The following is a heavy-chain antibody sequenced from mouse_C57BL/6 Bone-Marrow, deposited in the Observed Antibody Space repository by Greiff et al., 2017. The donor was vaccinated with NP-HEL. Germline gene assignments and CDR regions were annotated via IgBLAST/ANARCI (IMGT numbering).Heavy chain of an antibody. CDR1: GYTFTSYW. CDR3: AREGMVTTGPWFAY. V-gene: IGHV1-59*01. J-gene: IGHJ3*01. CDR2: IDPSDSYT. Sequence: QVHVKQSGAELVRPGTSVKLSCKASGYTFTSYWMHWVKQRPGQGLEWIGVIDPSDSYTNYNQKFKGKATLTVDTSSSTAYMQLSSLTSEDSAVYYCAREGMVTTGPWFAYWGQGTLVTVSA. D-gene: IGHD2-2*01.